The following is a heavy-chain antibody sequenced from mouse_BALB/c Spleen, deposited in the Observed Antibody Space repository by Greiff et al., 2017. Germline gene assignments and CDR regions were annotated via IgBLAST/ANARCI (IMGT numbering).Heavy chain of an antibody. D-gene: IGHD1-1*01. CDR1: GYSITSDYA. CDR3: ARWDYYGSSSYAMDY. CDR2: ISYSGST. V-gene: IGHV3-2*02. J-gene: IGHJ4*01. Sequence: EVQLQESGPGLVKPSQSLSLTCTVTGYSITSDYAWNWIRQFPGNTLEWMGYISYSGSTSYNPSLKSRISITRDTSKNQFFLQLNSVTTEDTATYYCARWDYYGSSSYAMDYWGQGTSVTVSS.